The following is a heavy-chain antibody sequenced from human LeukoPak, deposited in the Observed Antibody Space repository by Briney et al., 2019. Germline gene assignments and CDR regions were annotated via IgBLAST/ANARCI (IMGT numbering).Heavy chain of an antibody. CDR1: GGSFSGYY. CDR3: ASSDGYNLGVFDY. V-gene: IGHV4-34*01. D-gene: IGHD5-24*01. CDR2: INHSGST. J-gene: IGHJ4*02. Sequence: SETLSLTCAVYGGSFSGYYWSWIRQPPGKGLEWIGEINHSGSTNYNPSLKSRVTISVDTSKNQFSLKLSSVTAADTAVYYCASSDGYNLGVFDYWGQGTLVTVSS.